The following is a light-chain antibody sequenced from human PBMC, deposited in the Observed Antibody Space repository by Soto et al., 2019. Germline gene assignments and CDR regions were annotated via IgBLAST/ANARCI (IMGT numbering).Light chain of an antibody. CDR3: QQYNNWPPCT. J-gene: IGKJ2*02. V-gene: IGKV3-15*01. CDR2: GAS. CDR1: QSVSSN. Sequence: IVMTQSPAPLTVSPGARATLSCRASQSVSSNLAWYQQKPGQSPRLLIYGASTRATGIPARFSGSGSGTEFTLPISSLQSEDFSVYYCQQYNNWPPCTFGQGTKLEIK.